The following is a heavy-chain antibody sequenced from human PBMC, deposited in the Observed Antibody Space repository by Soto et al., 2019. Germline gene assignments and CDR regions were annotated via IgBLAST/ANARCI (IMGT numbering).Heavy chain of an antibody. CDR1: GGTINSGDYF. CDR3: AGVKATLYRHYYFDY. D-gene: IGHD5-12*01. J-gene: IGHJ4*02. V-gene: IGHV4-30-4*01. Sequence: SETLSLTCSVSGGTINSGDYFWSWIRQPPGKGLEWIGSIFYTGSTYYSPSLKSRASMSMDTSKNLFPLRLRSLTAADTAVYFCAGVKATLYRHYYFDYWGQGTPVTVYS. CDR2: IFYTGST.